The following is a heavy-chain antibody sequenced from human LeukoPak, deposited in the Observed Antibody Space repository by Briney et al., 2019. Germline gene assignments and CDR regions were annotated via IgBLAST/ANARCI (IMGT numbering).Heavy chain of an antibody. CDR1: GFTFSSYG. D-gene: IGHD3-10*01. J-gene: IGHJ4*02. CDR2: ISYDGSNK. CDR3: AKDVYYYGSGSIHTGFDY. V-gene: IGHV3-30*18. Sequence: GRSLRLSCAASGFTFSSYGMHWVRQAPGKGLEWVAVISYDGSNKYHADSVKGRFTISRDNAKNTVYLQMNSLRVEDTAVYHCAKDVYYYGSGSIHTGFDYWGQGTLVTVSS.